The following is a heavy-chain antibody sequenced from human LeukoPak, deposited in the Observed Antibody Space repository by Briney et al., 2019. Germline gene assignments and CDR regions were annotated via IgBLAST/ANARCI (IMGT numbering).Heavy chain of an antibody. CDR2: INAGNGNT. Sequence: ASVKVSCKASGYTFTNYAMHWVRQAPGQRLEWMGWINAGNGNTKYSQNFQGRVTITRDTSASTAYMELSSLRSEDTAVYYCARVYCSSTSCQYYFDYWGQGTLVTVSS. J-gene: IGHJ4*02. CDR3: ARVYCSSTSCQYYFDY. CDR1: GYTFTNYA. V-gene: IGHV1-3*01. D-gene: IGHD2-2*01.